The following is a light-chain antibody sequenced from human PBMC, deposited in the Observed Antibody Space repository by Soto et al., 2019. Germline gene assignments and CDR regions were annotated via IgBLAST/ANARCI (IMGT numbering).Light chain of an antibody. CDR3: RQYGSSRALT. V-gene: IGKV3-11*01. CDR2: DAS. Sequence: ETVLSQSPATLSLSPGERATLSCRASQSISSYLAWYQQKPGQAPRLLIYDASNRATGIPARFSGSGSGTDLILIISSLEPADFVVYYCRQYGSSRALTFGGGTMVDI. J-gene: IGKJ4*01. CDR1: QSISSY.